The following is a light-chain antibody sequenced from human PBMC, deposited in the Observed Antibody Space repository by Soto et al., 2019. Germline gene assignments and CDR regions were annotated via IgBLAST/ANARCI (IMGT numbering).Light chain of an antibody. CDR2: DAS. Sequence: EIVLTQSPPTLSLSPGERATLSCRASQSVSIYLAWYQQKPGQAPRLLIYDASNRATGIPVRFSGSGSGTDFTLTISSLEPEDFEVYYCQQRNNWPLTFDQGTRLEIK. J-gene: IGKJ5*01. V-gene: IGKV3-11*01. CDR3: QQRNNWPLT. CDR1: QSVSIY.